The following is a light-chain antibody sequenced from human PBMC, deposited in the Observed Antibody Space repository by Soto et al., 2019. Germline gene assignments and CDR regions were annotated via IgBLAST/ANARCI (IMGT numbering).Light chain of an antibody. J-gene: IGLJ3*02. CDR1: SSDVGGYNY. V-gene: IGLV2-14*01. CDR3: FSYTTSSTLV. CDR2: EVS. Sequence: QSAVTQPASVSGSPGQSITISCTGTSSDVGGYNYVSWYQQHPAKAPKLMIYEVSNRPSGVSHRFSGSKSGNTASLTISGLQAEDAADYYCFSYTTSSTLVFGGGTKVTVL.